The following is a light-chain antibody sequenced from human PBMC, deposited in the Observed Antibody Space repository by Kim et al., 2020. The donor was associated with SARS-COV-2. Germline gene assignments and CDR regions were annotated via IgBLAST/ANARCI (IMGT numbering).Light chain of an antibody. V-gene: IGLV2-14*01. CDR3: SSYTGSSTLV. CDR2: EVS. Sequence: GQSVTIACTGTSSHVGGYNFVSWYQQHPGKAPKLMIYEVSKRPSGVSNRFSGSKSGNTASLTISGLQAEDEADYYCSSYTGSSTLVFGGGTQLTVL. CDR1: SSHVGGYNF. J-gene: IGLJ2*01.